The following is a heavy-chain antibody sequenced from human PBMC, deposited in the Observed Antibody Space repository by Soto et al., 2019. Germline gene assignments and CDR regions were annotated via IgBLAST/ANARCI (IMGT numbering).Heavy chain of an antibody. J-gene: IGHJ4*02. CDR3: AKESEYGGSQREYYFDY. CDR1: GFTFNTYA. Sequence: LRLSCAASGFTFNTYAMSWVRQAPGKGLEWVSAINGRGDTTYYADSVKGRFIISRDNSKNTISLQMSSLRAEDTAVYYCAKESEYGGSQREYYFDYWGQGILVTVSS. V-gene: IGHV3-23*01. CDR2: INGRGDTT. D-gene: IGHD3-10*01.